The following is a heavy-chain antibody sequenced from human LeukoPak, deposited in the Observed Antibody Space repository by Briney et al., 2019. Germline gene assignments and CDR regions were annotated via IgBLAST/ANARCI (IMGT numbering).Heavy chain of an antibody. CDR2: IKQDGSEK. D-gene: IGHD5-18*01. Sequence: GGSLRLSCAASGFTFSSYWMSWVRQAPGKGLEWVANIKQDGSEKYYVDSVKGRFTISRDNAENSLYLQMNSLRVEDTAFYYCARDLAYSRLDYWGQGMLVTVSS. J-gene: IGHJ4*02. CDR1: GFTFSSYW. V-gene: IGHV3-7*01. CDR3: ARDLAYSRLDY.